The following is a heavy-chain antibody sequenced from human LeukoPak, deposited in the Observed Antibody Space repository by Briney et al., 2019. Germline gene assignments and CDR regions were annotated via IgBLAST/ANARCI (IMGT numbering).Heavy chain of an antibody. CDR1: GFTLSDHY. CDR2: ISTSAVVL. J-gene: IGHJ6*02. CDR3: ARDMTPVKLDYVDDPYAMDV. D-gene: IGHD4/OR15-4a*01. V-gene: IGHV3-11*01. Sequence: PGGTPRLSCVASGFTLSDHYMSCIRQSPGKGLGWVSYISTSAVVLYHADSVKGRFTISTATTPNSLYLQMDTLRPEDSAAYYCARDMTPVKLDYVDDPYAMDVWGQGTTVTVSS.